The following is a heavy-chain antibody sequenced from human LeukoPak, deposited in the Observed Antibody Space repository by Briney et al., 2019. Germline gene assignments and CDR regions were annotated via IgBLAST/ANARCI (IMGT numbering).Heavy chain of an antibody. V-gene: IGHV3-43D*03. Sequence: QTGGSLRLSCAASGFNFDDYAMHWVRQAPGKGLEWVSLIGWDGSTTYYADSVKGRFTISRDNSKNTVYLQMNSLRAEDTAVYYCARESLDGYFDHWGQGTLVTVSS. CDR1: GFNFDDYA. CDR3: ARESLDGYFDH. CDR2: IGWDGSTT. J-gene: IGHJ5*02. D-gene: IGHD3-22*01.